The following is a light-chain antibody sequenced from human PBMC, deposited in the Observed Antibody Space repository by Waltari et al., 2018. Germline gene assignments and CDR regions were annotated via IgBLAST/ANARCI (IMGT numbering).Light chain of an antibody. CDR1: KLGDKY. CDR2: QDT. Sequence: SYELTQPHSVSVSPGQTASITCSGDKLGDKYASWYQQKPGQSPVLVIYQDTKRPSGIPERFSGSNSGNTATLTISGTQGMDEADYYCLAWDSSTAWVFGGGTKLTVL. V-gene: IGLV3-1*01. CDR3: LAWDSSTAWV. J-gene: IGLJ3*02.